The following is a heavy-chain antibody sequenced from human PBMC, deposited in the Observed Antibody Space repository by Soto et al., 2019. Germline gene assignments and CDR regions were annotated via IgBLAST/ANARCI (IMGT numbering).Heavy chain of an antibody. Sequence: EVQLLESGGGLVQPGGSLQLSCAASGFTFGTYAMKWLRQAPGRGLECVSFISGSGRTTYYADSVKGRFTVSRDNSKNTMYLQMNSLRAEDTALYYCAKFRGPSYSYYYMDVWGKGTTVTVSS. CDR1: GFTFGTYA. V-gene: IGHV3-23*01. D-gene: IGHD3-16*01. CDR3: AKFRGPSYSYYYMDV. J-gene: IGHJ6*03. CDR2: ISGSGRTT.